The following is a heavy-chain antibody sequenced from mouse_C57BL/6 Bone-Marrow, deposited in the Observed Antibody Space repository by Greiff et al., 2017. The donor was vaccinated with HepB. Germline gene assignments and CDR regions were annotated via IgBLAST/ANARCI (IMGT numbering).Heavy chain of an antibody. Sequence: VQLQQSGPELVKPGASVKISCKASGYSFTGYYMNWVKQSPEKSLEWIGEINPSTGGTTYNQKFKAKATLTVDKSSSTAYMQLKGLTSEDSAVYYCARGGIYGDYYGYYFDYWGQGTTLTVSS. D-gene: IGHD1-1*01. CDR2: INPSTGGT. J-gene: IGHJ2*01. V-gene: IGHV1-42*01. CDR3: ARGGIYGDYYGYYFDY. CDR1: GYSFTGYY.